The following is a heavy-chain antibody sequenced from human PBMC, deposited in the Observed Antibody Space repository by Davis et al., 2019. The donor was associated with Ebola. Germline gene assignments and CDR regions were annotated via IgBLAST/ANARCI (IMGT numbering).Heavy chain of an antibody. D-gene: IGHD6-19*01. CDR2: ISAYNGNT. CDR1: GGTFSSYA. CDR3: ARRDSSGWYIRFDY. Sequence: AASVKVSCQASGGTFSSYAISWVRQAPGQGLEWMGWISAYNGNTNYAQKLQGRVTMTTDTSTSTAYMELRSLRSDDTAVYYCARRDSSGWYIRFDYWGQGTLVTVSS. J-gene: IGHJ4*02. V-gene: IGHV1-18*01.